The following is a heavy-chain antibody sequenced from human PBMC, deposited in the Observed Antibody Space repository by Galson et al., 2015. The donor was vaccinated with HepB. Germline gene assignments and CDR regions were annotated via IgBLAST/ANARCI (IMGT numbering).Heavy chain of an antibody. J-gene: IGHJ6*03. V-gene: IGHV3-73*01. Sequence: SLRLSCAASGFTFSGSAMHWVRQASGKGLEWVGRIRSKANSYATAYAASVKGRFTISRDDSKNTAYLQMNSLKTEDTAVYYCTRHSPGSYYQTSGSRGGIYYYYYMDVWGKGTTVTVSS. CDR2: IRSKANSYAT. CDR3: TRHSPGSYYQTSGSRGGIYYYYYMDV. D-gene: IGHD3-10*01. CDR1: GFTFSGSA.